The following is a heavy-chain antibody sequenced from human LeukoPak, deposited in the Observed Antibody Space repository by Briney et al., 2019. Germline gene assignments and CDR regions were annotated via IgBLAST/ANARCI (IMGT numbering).Heavy chain of an antibody. CDR2: ISYDGSNK. V-gene: IGHV3-30*04. Sequence: GGPLRLSCAASGFTFSSYAMHWVRQAPGKGLEWVAVISYDGSNKYYADSVKGRFTISRDNSKNTLYLQMNSLRAEDTAVYYCARDPTRGYDILTGLSPWGQGTLVTVSS. D-gene: IGHD3-9*01. CDR3: ARDPTRGYDILTGLSP. J-gene: IGHJ5*02. CDR1: GFTFSSYA.